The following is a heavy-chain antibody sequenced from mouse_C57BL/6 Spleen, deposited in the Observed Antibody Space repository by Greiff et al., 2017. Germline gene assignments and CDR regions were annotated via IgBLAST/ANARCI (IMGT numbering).Heavy chain of an antibody. Sequence: QVQLQQPGAELVKPGASVKLSCKASGYTFTSYWMHWVKQRPGQGLEWIGMIHPNSGSTNYNEKFKSKATLTVDKSSSTAYTQLSSLTSEDSAVYYGARTLITTVVAYYFDYWGQGTTLTVSS. V-gene: IGHV1-64*01. CDR2: IHPNSGST. CDR1: GYTFTSYW. D-gene: IGHD1-1*01. J-gene: IGHJ2*01. CDR3: ARTLITTVVAYYFDY.